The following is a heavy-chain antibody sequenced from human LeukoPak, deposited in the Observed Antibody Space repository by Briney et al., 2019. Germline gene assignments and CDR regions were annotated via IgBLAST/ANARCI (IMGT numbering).Heavy chain of an antibody. CDR1: GFTFSSYW. V-gene: IGHV3-7*01. J-gene: IGHJ6*02. CDR3: ARDNYLFGGYYYYYGMDV. D-gene: IGHD3-16*01. Sequence: PGGSLRLSCAASGFTFSSYWMSWVRQVPGKGLEWVANIKQDGSEKYYVDSVKGRFTISRDNAKNSLYLQMNSLRAEDTAVYYCARDNYLFGGYYYYYGMDVWGQGTTVTVSS. CDR2: IKQDGSEK.